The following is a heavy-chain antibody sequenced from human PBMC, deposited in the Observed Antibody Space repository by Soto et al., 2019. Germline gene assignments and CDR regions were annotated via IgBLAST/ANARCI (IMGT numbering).Heavy chain of an antibody. V-gene: IGHV4-39*01. D-gene: IGHD6-19*01. CDR3: ARHFDLAVAGIYFDY. CDR2: IYYSGST. CDR1: GGSISSSSYY. Sequence: PSETLSLTCTVSGGSISSSSYYWGWIRQPPGRGLEWIGSIYYSGSTYYNPSLKSRVTISVDTSKNQSSLKLSSVTAADTAVYYCARHFDLAVAGIYFDYWGQGTLVTVSS. J-gene: IGHJ4*02.